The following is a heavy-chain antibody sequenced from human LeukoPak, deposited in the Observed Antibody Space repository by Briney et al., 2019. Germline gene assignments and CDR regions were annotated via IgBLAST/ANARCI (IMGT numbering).Heavy chain of an antibody. V-gene: IGHV1-2*02. CDR3: ARDRGYSGYGY. D-gene: IGHD5-12*01. J-gene: IGHJ4*02. CDR1: GYTFTGYY. CDR2: INPNSGGA. Sequence: ASVPVSCKASGYTFTGYYMHWVRQAPGQGLEWMGWINPNSGGANYAQKFQGRVTMTRDTSISTAYMELSRLRSDDTAVYYCARDRGYSGYGYWGPGTLVTVSS.